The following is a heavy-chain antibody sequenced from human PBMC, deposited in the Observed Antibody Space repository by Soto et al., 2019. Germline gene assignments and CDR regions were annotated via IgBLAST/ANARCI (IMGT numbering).Heavy chain of an antibody. CDR2: ISGSGGST. CDR3: AKDRTVYSSSWYLFFDY. D-gene: IGHD6-13*01. Sequence: GGSLRLSCTASGFTFSSYAMGWVRQAQGKGLEWVSAISGSGGSTYYADSVKGRFTISRDNSKNTLYLQMNSLRAEDTAVYYCAKDRTVYSSSWYLFFDYWGQGTLVTVSS. V-gene: IGHV3-23*01. J-gene: IGHJ4*02. CDR1: GFTFSSYA.